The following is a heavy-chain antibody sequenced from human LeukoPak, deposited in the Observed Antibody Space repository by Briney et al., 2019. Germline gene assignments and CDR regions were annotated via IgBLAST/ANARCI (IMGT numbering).Heavy chain of an antibody. V-gene: IGHV3-7*03. J-gene: IGHJ4*02. CDR2: INEDGSGI. D-gene: IGHD2-15*01. Sequence: PGGSLRLSCAASGFTFRSYWMSWVRQAPGKGVEWVANINEDGSGIHYVDFVEGRFTISRDNAKNLLFLQMNSLRAEDTAVYYCAKTARLLDYWGQGTLVTVSS. CDR1: GFTFRSYW. CDR3: AKTARLLDY.